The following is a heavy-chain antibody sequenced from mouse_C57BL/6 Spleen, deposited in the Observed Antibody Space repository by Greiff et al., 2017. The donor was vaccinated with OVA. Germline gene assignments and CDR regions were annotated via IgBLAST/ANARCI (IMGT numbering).Heavy chain of an antibody. V-gene: IGHV1-26*01. CDR1: GYTFTDYY. CDR3: ARVFYV. D-gene: IGHD2-3*01. Sequence: EVKLQQSGPELVKPGASVKISCKASGYTFTDYYMNWVKQSHGKSLEWIGDINPNNGGTSYNQKFKGKATLTVDKSSSTAYMELRSLTSEDSAVYYCARVFYVWGQGTSVTVSS. J-gene: IGHJ4*01. CDR2: INPNNGGT.